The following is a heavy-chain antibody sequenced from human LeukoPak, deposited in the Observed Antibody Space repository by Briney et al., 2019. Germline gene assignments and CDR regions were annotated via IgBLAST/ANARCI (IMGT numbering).Heavy chain of an antibody. D-gene: IGHD2-21*02. CDR3: AREGKGDTRRVYYYYMDV. V-gene: IGHV1-69*06. J-gene: IGHJ6*03. Sequence: SVKVSCKASGGTFSSYDISWVRQAPGQGLEWMGGIIPIFGTANYAQKFQGRVTITADKSTSTAYMELSSLRSEDTAVYYCAREGKGDTRRVYYYYMDVWGKGTTVTVSS. CDR2: IIPIFGTA. CDR1: GGTFSSYD.